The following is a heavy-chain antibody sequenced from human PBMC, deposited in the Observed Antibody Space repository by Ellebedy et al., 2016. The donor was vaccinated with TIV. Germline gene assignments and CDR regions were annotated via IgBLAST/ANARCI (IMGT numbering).Heavy chain of an antibody. CDR1: GGSINTAY. J-gene: IGHJ6*02. V-gene: IGHV4-59*01. CDR2: VFHIGSA. D-gene: IGHD3-22*01. CDR3: ARDTMTVWGEGWYYGMDV. Sequence: SETLFLTXTVSGGSINTAYWTWIRQPPGKGLEWLGSVFHIGSAHYNPSLKSRVTMSVDTSKNQFSLKLRSATAADTAVYFCARDTMTVWGEGWYYGMDVWGHGTTVTVSS.